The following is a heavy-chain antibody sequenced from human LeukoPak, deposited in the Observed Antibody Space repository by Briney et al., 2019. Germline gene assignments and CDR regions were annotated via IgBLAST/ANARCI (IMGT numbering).Heavy chain of an antibody. CDR1: EFTFSSYS. D-gene: IGHD4-23*01. J-gene: IGHJ4*02. Sequence: GGSLRLSCAASEFTFSSYSMNWVRQAPGKGLEWVSYITNSGNSKNYADSVKGRFTISRDNTKNSLYLQMNGLRAEDTAVYYCARATRSSNSGDWGQGTLVIVSS. CDR2: ITNSGNSK. V-gene: IGHV3-48*01. CDR3: ARATRSSNSGD.